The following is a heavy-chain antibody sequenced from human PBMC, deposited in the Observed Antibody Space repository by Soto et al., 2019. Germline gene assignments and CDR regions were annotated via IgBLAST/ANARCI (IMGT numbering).Heavy chain of an antibody. CDR2: TRNKANKYTT. J-gene: IGHJ3*02. Sequence: PGGSLRLSCAASGFTFSDHYMDWVRQAPGKGLEWVGRTRNKANKYTTEYAASVKGRFTISRDDSKNSLYLQMNSLKIEDTAVFYCARAHTVGPGRYVIDIWGRGTMVTVSS. V-gene: IGHV3-72*01. CDR3: ARAHTVGPGRYVIDI. D-gene: IGHD2-15*01. CDR1: GFTFSDHY.